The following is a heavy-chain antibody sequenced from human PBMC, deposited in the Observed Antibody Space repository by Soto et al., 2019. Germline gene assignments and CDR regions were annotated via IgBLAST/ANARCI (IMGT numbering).Heavy chain of an antibody. V-gene: IGHV1-58*01. D-gene: IGHD2-15*01. J-gene: IGHJ6*02. CDR3: AADTVIGSSAIPTHGMDA. Sequence: SVKVSCKASGFTFTSSAVQWVRQARGQRLEWIGWIVVGSGNTNYAQKFQERVTITRDMSTSTAYMELSSLRSEDTAVYYCAADTVIGSSAIPTHGMDAWGQGTTVTVSS. CDR2: IVVGSGNT. CDR1: GFTFTSSA.